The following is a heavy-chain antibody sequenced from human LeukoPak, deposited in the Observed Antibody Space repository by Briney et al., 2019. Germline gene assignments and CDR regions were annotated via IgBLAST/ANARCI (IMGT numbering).Heavy chain of an antibody. CDR2: IYYSGST. CDR1: GGSISSGGYY. Sequence: SQTLSLTCTVSGGSISSGGYYWSWIRQHPGEGLEWIGYIYYSGSTYYNPSLKSRVTISVDTSKNQFSLKLSSVTAADTAVCYCARVTPSGWYFFDYWGQGTLVTVSS. D-gene: IGHD6-19*01. V-gene: IGHV4-31*03. J-gene: IGHJ4*02. CDR3: ARVTPSGWYFFDY.